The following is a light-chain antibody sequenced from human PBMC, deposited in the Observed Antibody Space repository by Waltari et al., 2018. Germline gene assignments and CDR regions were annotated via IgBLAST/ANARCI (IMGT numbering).Light chain of an antibody. V-gene: IGLV2-23*02. CDR1: TSAVGSYDL. Sequence: QSALTQPASVSGTPGQSITIPCSGTTSAVGSYDLAPWYQQHPGEAPKLLMCEVFKRPPDTSSRFSGAKSGSTASLTISGLQPEDEADYYCCSYAGRGTYVFGSGTKVTVL. J-gene: IGLJ1*01. CDR2: EVF. CDR3: CSYAGRGTYV.